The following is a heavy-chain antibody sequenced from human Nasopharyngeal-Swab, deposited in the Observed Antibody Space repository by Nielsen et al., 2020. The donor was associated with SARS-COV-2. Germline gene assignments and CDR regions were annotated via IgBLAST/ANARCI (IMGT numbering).Heavy chain of an antibody. V-gene: IGHV1-18*04. D-gene: IGHD1-26*01. CDR2: ISAYNGNT. CDR3: ARYESRAELYYFDY. J-gene: IGHJ4*02. CDR1: GYTFTSYY. Sequence: ASVTVSCKASGYTFTSYYMHWVRQPPGQGLEWMGWISAYNGNTNYAQKLQGRVTMNTDTSTSTAYMELRSLRSDDTAVYYCARYESRAELYYFDYWGQGTLVTVSS.